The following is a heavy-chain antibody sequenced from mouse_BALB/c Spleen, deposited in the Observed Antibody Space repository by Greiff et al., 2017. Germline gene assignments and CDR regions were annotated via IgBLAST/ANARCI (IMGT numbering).Heavy chain of an antibody. V-gene: IGHV5-6-3*01. CDR3: ARDSHYYGSSYDGFAY. CDR1: GFTFSSYG. J-gene: IGHJ3*01. CDR2: INSNGGST. D-gene: IGHD1-1*01. Sequence: EVKLMESGGGLVQPGGSLKLSCAASGFTFSSYGMSWVRQTPDKRLELVATINSNGGSTYYPDSVKGRFTISRDNAKNTLYLQMSSLKSEDTAMYYCARDSHYYGSSYDGFAYWGQGTLVTVSA.